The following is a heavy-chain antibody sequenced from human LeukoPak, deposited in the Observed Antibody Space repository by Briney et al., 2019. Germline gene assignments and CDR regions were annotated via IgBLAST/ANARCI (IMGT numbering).Heavy chain of an antibody. D-gene: IGHD3-3*01. V-gene: IGHV4-59*08. J-gene: IGHJ5*02. CDR2: IYYSGST. CDR1: GGSISSYY. Sequence: SETLSLTCTVSGGSISSYYWSWIRQPPGKGLEWIGYIYYSGSTNYNPSLKSRVTISVYTSKNQFSLKLSSVPAADTAVYYCAREYYDFWSGPWGFGCFDPWGQGTLVTVSS. CDR3: AREYYDFWSGPWGFGCFDP.